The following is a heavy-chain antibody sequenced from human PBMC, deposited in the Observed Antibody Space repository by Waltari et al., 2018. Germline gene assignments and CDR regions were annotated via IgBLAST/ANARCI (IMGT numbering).Heavy chain of an antibody. J-gene: IGHJ1*01. CDR1: GGSFSGYY. CDR2: INHSGST. V-gene: IGHV4-34*01. D-gene: IGHD6-13*01. Sequence: QVQLQQWGAGLLKPSETLSLTCAVYGGSFSGYYWSWIRQPPGKGLEWIGEINHSGSTNYNPSLKSRVTISVDTSKNQFSLKLSSVTAADTAVYYCARGAAFSSSLIQDWGQGTLVTVSS. CDR3: ARGAAFSSSLIQD.